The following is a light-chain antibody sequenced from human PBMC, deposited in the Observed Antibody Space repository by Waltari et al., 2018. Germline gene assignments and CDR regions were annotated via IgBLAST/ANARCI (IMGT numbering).Light chain of an antibody. J-gene: IGLJ1*01. CDR1: SSNIGSNY. V-gene: IGLV1-47*01. CDR3: AAWDDRLRDYV. Sequence: QSVLTQPPSASATPGQRVTISCSGSSSNIGSNYVYWYQQLLGTAPKLVIYRNDQRPSGAPDRFSGSKSGTSASLAISGLRSEDEADYYCAAWDDRLRDYVFGTGTKVTAL. CDR2: RND.